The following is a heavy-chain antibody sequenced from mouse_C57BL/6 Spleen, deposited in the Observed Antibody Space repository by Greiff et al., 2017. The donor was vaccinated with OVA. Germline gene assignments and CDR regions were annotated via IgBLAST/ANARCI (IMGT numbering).Heavy chain of an antibody. V-gene: IGHV3-6*01. D-gene: IGHD1-1*01. Sequence: ESGPGLVKPSQSLSLTCSVTGYSITSGYYWNWIRQFPGNKLEWMGYISYDGSNNYNPSLKNRISITRDTSKNQFFLKLNSVTTEDTATYDCARDMGYGSSQYYFDYWGQGTTLTVSS. CDR2: ISYDGSN. J-gene: IGHJ2*01. CDR3: ARDMGYGSSQYYFDY. CDR1: GYSITSGYY.